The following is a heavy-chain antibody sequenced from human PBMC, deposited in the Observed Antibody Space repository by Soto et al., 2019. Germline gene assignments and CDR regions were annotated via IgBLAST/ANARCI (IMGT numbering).Heavy chain of an antibody. CDR2: IWDDGSKE. CDR1: TFTFSRYD. D-gene: IGHD1-26*01. Sequence: QVQLVGSGGGVVQPGMSLRLSCVGSTFTFSRYDIHWVRQAPGKGLEWVAVIWDDGSKEFYADSVKGRFTISRDNSKNTVYLQMNSLREEDTALYYCAMGGANAGMDVWGQGTTVTVSS. CDR3: AMGGANAGMDV. J-gene: IGHJ6*02. V-gene: IGHV3-33*08.